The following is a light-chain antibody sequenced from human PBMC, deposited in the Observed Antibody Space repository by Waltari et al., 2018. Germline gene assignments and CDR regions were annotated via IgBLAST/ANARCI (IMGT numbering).Light chain of an antibody. V-gene: IGKV1-5*01. J-gene: IGKJ1*01. Sequence: DIQMTQSPSTLSASVGDRVTITCRASQSVSKWLAWYQQRPGKAPNLLIYDASALESGVPSRFSCRGSGTDFTLTISRLQPDDFATYYCQQYYSYWTFGQGTRVEMK. CDR2: DAS. CDR1: QSVSKW. CDR3: QQYYSYWT.